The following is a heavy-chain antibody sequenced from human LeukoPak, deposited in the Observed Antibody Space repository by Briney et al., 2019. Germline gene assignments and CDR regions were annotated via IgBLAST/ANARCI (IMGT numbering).Heavy chain of an antibody. V-gene: IGHV1-2*02. CDR2: INPNSGGT. CDR3: ARDWGNPNNYYFDY. J-gene: IGHJ4*02. Sequence: ASVKVSCKASGYTFTGYYMHWVRQAPGQGLEWMGWINPNSGGTNYAQKFQGRVTMTRDTSISTAYMELSRLRSDDTAVYYCARDWGNPNNYYFDYWGQGTLVTVSS. D-gene: IGHD3-16*01. CDR1: GYTFTGYY.